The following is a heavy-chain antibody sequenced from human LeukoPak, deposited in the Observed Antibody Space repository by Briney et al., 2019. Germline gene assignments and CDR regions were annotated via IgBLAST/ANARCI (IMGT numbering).Heavy chain of an antibody. V-gene: IGHV3-53*01. D-gene: IGHD5-12*01. J-gene: IGHJ6*02. Sequence: GGSLRLSCAASGFIVSSNYMSWVRQAPGKGLEWVSVIYSGGSTYYADSVKGRFTISRDNSKNTLYLQMNSLRAEDTAVYYCAREGWLLHYGMDVWGQGTTVTVSS. CDR3: AREGWLLHYGMDV. CDR2: IYSGGST. CDR1: GFIVSSNY.